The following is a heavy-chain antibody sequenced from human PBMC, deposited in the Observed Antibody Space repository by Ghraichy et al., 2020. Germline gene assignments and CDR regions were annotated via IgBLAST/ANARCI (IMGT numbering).Heavy chain of an antibody. D-gene: IGHD1-1*01. V-gene: IGHV3-7*01. CDR2: INADGSHI. CDR3: ATATKGRTPNSL. J-gene: IGHJ4*01. CDR1: GFTFSTYC. Sequence: GGSLRLSCAASGFTFSTYCMTWVRQAPGKVLEWVATINADGSHIYYVDSVRGRFTISRDNSENSLYLQMNSLRAEDTDVYYCATATKGRTPNSLWGPGTLVTVSS.